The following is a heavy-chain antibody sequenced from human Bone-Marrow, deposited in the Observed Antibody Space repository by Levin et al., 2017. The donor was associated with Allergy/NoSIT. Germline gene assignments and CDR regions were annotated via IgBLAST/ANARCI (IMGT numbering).Heavy chain of an antibody. CDR2: IIPIFDTR. CDR3: ARDYDSENQLDH. CDR1: GGNFNSYF. V-gene: IGHV1-69*13. Sequence: VASVKVSCKVSGGNFNSYFMSWVRQAPGQGLEWMGGIIPIFDTRRYSQKFQGRLTITADESTNTAYMELTSLTSEDTALYYCARDYDSENQLDHWGQGTLITVSS. J-gene: IGHJ4*02. D-gene: IGHD3-22*01.